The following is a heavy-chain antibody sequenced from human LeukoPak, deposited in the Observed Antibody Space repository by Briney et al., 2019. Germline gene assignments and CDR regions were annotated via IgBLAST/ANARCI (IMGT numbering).Heavy chain of an antibody. CDR2: INPSGGST. V-gene: IGHV1-46*01. J-gene: IGHJ4*02. CDR1: GYTFTRYY. CDR3: ARSGSGYDFDS. D-gene: IGHD5-12*01. Sequence: ASVKVSCKASGYTFTRYYIHWVRQAPGQGLEWMGIINPSGGSTSYAQKFQGRVTMTRDTSTSTVYMELSSLRSEDTAVYYCARSGSGYDFDSWGQGTLVTVSS.